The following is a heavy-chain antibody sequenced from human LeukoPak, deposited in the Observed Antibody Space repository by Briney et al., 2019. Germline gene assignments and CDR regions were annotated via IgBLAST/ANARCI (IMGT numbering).Heavy chain of an antibody. J-gene: IGHJ4*02. CDR1: GFTFSSYG. V-gene: IGHV3-21*01. CDR3: ARDQDGGKYYYESSGYSH. Sequence: NPGESLRLSCAASGFTFSSYGLNWVRQAPGKGLEWVSTISSGGHIYYEDSVKGRFTISRDNAKNSLYLQMNRLRAEDTPVYYCARDQDGGKYYYESSGYSHWGQGVLVTVSS. D-gene: IGHD3-22*01. CDR2: ISSGGHI.